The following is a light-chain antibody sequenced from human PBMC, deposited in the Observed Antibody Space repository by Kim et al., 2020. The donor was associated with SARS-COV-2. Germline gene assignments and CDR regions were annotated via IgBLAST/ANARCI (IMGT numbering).Light chain of an antibody. CDR1: SSDVGGYNF. CDR2: EVT. CDR3: NSYAGNSLWV. V-gene: IGLV2-8*01. J-gene: IGLJ3*02. Sequence: QSALTQPASASGSPGQSITISCTGTSSDVGGYNFVSWYQQHPGKAPKLVIYEVTKRPAGVPDRFSGSKSGNTASLTISGLQSEDEADYYCNSYAGNSLWVFGGGTQLTVL.